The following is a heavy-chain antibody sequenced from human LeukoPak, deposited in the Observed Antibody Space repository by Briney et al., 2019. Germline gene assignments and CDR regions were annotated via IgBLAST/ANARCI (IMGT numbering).Heavy chain of an antibody. CDR1: GFTFNNYA. D-gene: IGHD4-17*01. CDR3: ARDYADYVGYFFFDY. J-gene: IGHJ4*02. Sequence: PGVSLRLSCAASGFTFNNYAMNWVRQGSGKGLEWVSSISGGGETTYYADSAKGRFTISRDNSQNTLYLQMNSLRAEDTAVYYCARDYADYVGYFFFDYWGQGTLVTVSS. CDR2: ISGGGETT. V-gene: IGHV3-23*01.